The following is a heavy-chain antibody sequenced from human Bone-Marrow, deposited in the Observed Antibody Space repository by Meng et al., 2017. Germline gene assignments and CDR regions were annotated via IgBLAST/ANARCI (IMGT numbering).Heavy chain of an antibody. J-gene: IGHJ1*01. CDR3: ARADSAAAGTPAYFQH. D-gene: IGHD6-13*01. CDR2: INPNSGGT. V-gene: IGHV1-2*06. Sequence: ASVKVSCKASGYTFTGYYMHWVRQAPGQGLEWMGRINPNSGGTNYAQKFQGRVTMTRDTSISTAYMELSRLRSEDTAVYYCARADSAAAGTPAYFQHWGQGTLVTVSS. CDR1: GYTFTGYY.